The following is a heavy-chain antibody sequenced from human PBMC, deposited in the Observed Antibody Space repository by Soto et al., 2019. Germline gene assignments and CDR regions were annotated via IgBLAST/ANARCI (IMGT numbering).Heavy chain of an antibody. CDR2: ISAYNGNT. V-gene: IGHV1-18*01. D-gene: IGHD4-17*01. CDR3: ARALTSVVTRDY. Sequence: ASVKVSCKASGYTFTSYGISWVRQAPGQGLEWMGWISAYNGNTNYAQELQGRVTMTTDTSTSTAYMELRSLRSDDTAVYYCARALTSVVTRDYWGQGTLVTVSS. J-gene: IGHJ4*02. CDR1: GYTFTSYG.